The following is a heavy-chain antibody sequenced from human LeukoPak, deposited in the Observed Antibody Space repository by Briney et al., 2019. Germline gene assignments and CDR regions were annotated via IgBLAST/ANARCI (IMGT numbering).Heavy chain of an antibody. Sequence: GGSLRLSCAASGFTFSSYGMHWVRQAPGKGLEWVAVIWYDGSNKYYADSVKGRLTISRDNSKNTLYLQMSSLRAEDTAVYFCARGDYSNYFFDYWGQGTLVTVSS. CDR2: IWYDGSNK. CDR1: GFTFSSYG. CDR3: ARGDYSNYFFDY. V-gene: IGHV3-33*01. J-gene: IGHJ4*02. D-gene: IGHD4-11*01.